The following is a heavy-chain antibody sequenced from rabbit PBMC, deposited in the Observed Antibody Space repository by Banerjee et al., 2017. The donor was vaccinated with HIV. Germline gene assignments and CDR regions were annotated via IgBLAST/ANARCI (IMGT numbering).Heavy chain of an antibody. CDR2: IDAGSSGST. CDR3: ARAGYADYGYATGVNL. V-gene: IGHV1S45*01. Sequence: QEQLVESGGGLVQPEGSLTLTCTASGFSFSSRYYMCWIRQAPGKGLEWIACIDAGSSGSTYYASWAKGRFTISKTSSTTVTLQMTSLTAADTATYFCARAGYADYGYATGVNLWDQGTLVTVS. CDR1: GFSFSSRYY. D-gene: IGHD6-1*01. J-gene: IGHJ4*01.